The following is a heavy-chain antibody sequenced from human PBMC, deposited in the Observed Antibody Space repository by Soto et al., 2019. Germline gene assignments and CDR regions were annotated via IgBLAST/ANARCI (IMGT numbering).Heavy chain of an antibody. CDR3: TTDCGQWLVRAYLTSTYYYYYGMDV. Sequence: GGSLRLSCAAAGGTFSNAWMNWVRQAPGKGLGWVGRMKSKTDGGTTDYAAPVKGRFTISRDDSNTTLYLQMNSPKTEDTAVYYCTTDCGQWLVRAYLTSTYYYYYGMDVWGQGTTVTVSS. J-gene: IGHJ6*02. D-gene: IGHD6-19*01. CDR2: MKSKTDGGTT. CDR1: GGTFSNAW. V-gene: IGHV3-15*07.